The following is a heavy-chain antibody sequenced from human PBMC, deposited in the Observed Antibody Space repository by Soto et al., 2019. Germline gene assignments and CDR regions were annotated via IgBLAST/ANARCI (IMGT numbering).Heavy chain of an antibody. V-gene: IGHV3-74*01. CDR2: INSDGSST. Sequence: EVQLVESGGGLVQPGGSLRLSCAASGFTFSSYWMHWVRQAPGKGLVWVSRINSDGSSTHYANSVKGRFTITRDNAKNTVYPQMNSLRAEDTAVYYCARTSLVVPAATREDYWGQGTLVTVSS. D-gene: IGHD2-15*01. CDR3: ARTSLVVPAATREDY. CDR1: GFTFSSYW. J-gene: IGHJ4*02.